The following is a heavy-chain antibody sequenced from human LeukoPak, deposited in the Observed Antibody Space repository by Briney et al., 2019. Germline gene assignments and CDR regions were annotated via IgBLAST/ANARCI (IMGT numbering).Heavy chain of an antibody. V-gene: IGHV1-46*01. CDR2: INPTGGST. J-gene: IGHJ4*02. D-gene: IGHD4-17*01. CDR3: ARGDRATVTLY. CDR1: GYTFTSYY. Sequence: ASVKVPCKASGYTFTSYYMHWVRQATGQGLEWMGIINPTGGSTSYAQKFQGRVTMTRDMSTSTVYMELSSLRSEDTAVYYCARGDRATVTLYWGQGTLVSVSS.